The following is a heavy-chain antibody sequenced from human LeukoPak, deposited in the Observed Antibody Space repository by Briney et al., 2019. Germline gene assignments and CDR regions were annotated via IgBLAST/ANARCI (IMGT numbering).Heavy chain of an antibody. CDR2: INPNSGGT. CDR1: GYTFTGYY. V-gene: IGHV1-2*02. D-gene: IGHD3-22*01. Sequence: ASVKVSCKASGYTFTGYYMHWVRQAPGQGLEWMGWINPNSGGTNYAQKFQGRVTMTRDTSISTAYMELNRLRSDDTAVYYCARGSYDSSDFEYFHHWGQGTLVTVSS. J-gene: IGHJ1*01. CDR3: ARGSYDSSDFEYFHH.